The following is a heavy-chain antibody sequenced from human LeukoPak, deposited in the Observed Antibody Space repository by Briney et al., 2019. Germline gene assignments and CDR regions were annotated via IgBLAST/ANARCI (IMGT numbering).Heavy chain of an antibody. Sequence: GGSLRLSCAASGFTFRSHWMHWVRQAPGKGLEWVAVISYDGSNKYYADSVKGRFTISRDNSKNTLYLQMNSLRAEDTAVYYCARDLFHVIAEGSWGQGTLVTVSS. CDR1: GFTFRSHW. D-gene: IGHD3-16*02. CDR3: ARDLFHVIAEGS. J-gene: IGHJ5*02. V-gene: IGHV3-30*19. CDR2: ISYDGSNK.